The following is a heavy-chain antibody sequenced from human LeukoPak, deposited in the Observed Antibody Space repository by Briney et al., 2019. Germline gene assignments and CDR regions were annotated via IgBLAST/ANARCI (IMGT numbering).Heavy chain of an antibody. CDR3: AMVGAKSCGMLISNFDP. CDR2: IHYAGGT. CDR1: VDSIRRSAFY. J-gene: IGHJ5*02. D-gene: IGHD3-16*01. Sequence: SETLSLTCTVSVDSIRRSAFYCGWIRQPPGKGLEWIGSIHYAGGTYYNPSLKSRVTISVDTSNNQFSLKLSSVTAPDTAIYYGAMVGAKSCGMLISNFDPWGQGTLVTVSS. V-gene: IGHV4-39*01.